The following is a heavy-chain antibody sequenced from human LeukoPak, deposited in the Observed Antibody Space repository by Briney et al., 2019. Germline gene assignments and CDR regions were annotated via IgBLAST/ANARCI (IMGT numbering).Heavy chain of an antibody. V-gene: IGHV1-69*05. CDR1: GGTFSSYA. J-gene: IGHJ4*02. Sequence: SVKVSCKASGGTFSSYAISWVRQAPGQGLEWMGGIIPIFGTANYAQKFQGRVTITTDESTSTAYMELSSLGSEDTAVYYCARDFPYCSSTSCYVDWGQGTLVTVSS. D-gene: IGHD2-2*01. CDR2: IIPIFGTA. CDR3: ARDFPYCSSTSCYVD.